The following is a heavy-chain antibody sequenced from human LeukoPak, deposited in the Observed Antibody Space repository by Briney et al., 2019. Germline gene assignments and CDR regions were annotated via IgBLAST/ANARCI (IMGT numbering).Heavy chain of an antibody. V-gene: IGHV3-23*01. CDR1: GFAFHDYA. J-gene: IGHJ6*02. CDR3: AKDSHYDILTAYYYGMDV. Sequence: GGSLRLSCAASGFAFHDYAMHWVRQVPGKGLEWVSLISGDGGDTYYADSVKGRFTISRDNSKNTLYLQMNSLRAEDTAVYYCAKDSHYDILTAYYYGMDVWGQGTTVTVSS. D-gene: IGHD3-9*01. CDR2: ISGDGGDT.